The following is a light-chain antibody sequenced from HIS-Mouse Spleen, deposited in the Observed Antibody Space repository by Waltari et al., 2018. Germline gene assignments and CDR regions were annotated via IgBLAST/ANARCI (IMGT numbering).Light chain of an antibody. J-gene: IGKJ1*01. CDR2: KAS. Sequence: DIQMTQSPSTLSASVGDRVTITCRASQSISSWLAWYQQKPGKASKLLIYKASCLGSGVPSRFSGSGSGTEFTLTISSRQPDDVATYYCQQYNSYSGTFGQGTKVEIK. CDR1: QSISSW. V-gene: IGKV1-5*03. CDR3: QQYNSYSGT.